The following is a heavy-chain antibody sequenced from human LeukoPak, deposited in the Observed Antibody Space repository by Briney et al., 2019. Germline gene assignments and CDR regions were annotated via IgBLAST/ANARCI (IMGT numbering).Heavy chain of an antibody. CDR3: AKDTVRLGELSFPYFDY. J-gene: IGHJ4*02. CDR2: ISWNSGNL. V-gene: IGHV3-9*01. Sequence: SLRLSCAAPGFTFDDYAMHWVRQAPGPGLERVSGISWNSGNLGYADSVKGRFTISRDNAKNSLYLQMNSLRAEDTALYYCAKDTVRLGELSFPYFDYWGQGTLVTVSS. D-gene: IGHD3-16*02. CDR1: GFTFDDYA.